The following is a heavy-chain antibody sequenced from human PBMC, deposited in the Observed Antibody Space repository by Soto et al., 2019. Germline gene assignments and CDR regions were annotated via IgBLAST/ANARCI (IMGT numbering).Heavy chain of an antibody. CDR2: IYYAGTT. D-gene: IGHD3-22*01. CDR3: ARLGGYYQTLDS. J-gene: IGHJ4*02. V-gene: IGHV4-59*08. CDR1: GGSINNYY. Sequence: QVQLQESGPGLVKPSETLSHTCTVSGGSINNYYWSWIRQPPGKGLEFIGYIYYAGTTTYNPSLKSRVTISVDTSKNQFSLQMRSVTAADTAVYYCARLGGYYQTLDSWGQGTRLTVSS.